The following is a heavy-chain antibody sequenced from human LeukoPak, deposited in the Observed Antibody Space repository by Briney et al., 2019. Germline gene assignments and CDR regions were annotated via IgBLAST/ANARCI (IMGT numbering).Heavy chain of an antibody. CDR1: GFTVSSHY. Sequence: GGSLRLSCAASGFTVSSHYMTWVRQAPGKGLEWVSILYSGGSTYYADSVKGRFTISRHNSKNTLYLQMNSLRPEDTAVYYCVRDAEDSSGYYPYWGQGTLVTVSS. V-gene: IGHV3-53*04. J-gene: IGHJ4*02. D-gene: IGHD3-22*01. CDR3: VRDAEDSSGYYPY. CDR2: LYSGGST.